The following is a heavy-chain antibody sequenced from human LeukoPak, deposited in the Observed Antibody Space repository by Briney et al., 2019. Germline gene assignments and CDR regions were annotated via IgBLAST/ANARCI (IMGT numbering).Heavy chain of an antibody. V-gene: IGHV4-59*01. CDR2: IYYSGST. CDR1: GGSFSGYY. Sequence: SETLSLTCAVYGGSFSGYYWSWIRQPPGKGLEWIGYIYYSGSTNYNPSLKSRVTISVDTSKNQFSLKLSSVTAADTAVYYCARHGGSKMEYYYYYMDVWGKGTTVTVSS. D-gene: IGHD1-26*01. CDR3: ARHGGSKMEYYYYYMDV. J-gene: IGHJ6*03.